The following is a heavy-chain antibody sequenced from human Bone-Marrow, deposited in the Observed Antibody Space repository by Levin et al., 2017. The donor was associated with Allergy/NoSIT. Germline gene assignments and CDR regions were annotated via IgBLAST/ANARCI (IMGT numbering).Heavy chain of an antibody. CDR1: GGSISSTTYY. CDR3: ARKSSVTHDHFDY. D-gene: IGHD4-17*01. J-gene: IGHJ4*02. Sequence: SETLSLTCTVSGGSISSTTYYWGWIRQPPGKGLEWIGSMFYSGNTYYNPSLKSRVTISIDTSKNQFSLKLTSVTAADTAVYYCARKSSVTHDHFDYWGQGTLVTVSS. V-gene: IGHV4-39*01. CDR2: MFYSGNT.